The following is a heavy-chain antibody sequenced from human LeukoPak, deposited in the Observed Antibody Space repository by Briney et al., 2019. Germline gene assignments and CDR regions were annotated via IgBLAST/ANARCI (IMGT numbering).Heavy chain of an antibody. CDR2: INPHSGGT. CDR1: GYTFTGYY. J-gene: IGHJ5*02. CDR3: ARGQDWFDP. V-gene: IGHV1-2*02. Sequence: ASVKVSCKASGYTFTGYYIHWVRQAPGQGLEWMGWINPHSGGTNYAQKFQGRVTMTRDTSISTAYMELSRLRSDDTAVYYCARGQDWFDPWGQGTLVTVSS.